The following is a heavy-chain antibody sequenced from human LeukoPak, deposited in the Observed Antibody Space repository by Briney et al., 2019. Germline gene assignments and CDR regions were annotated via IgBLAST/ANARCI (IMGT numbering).Heavy chain of an antibody. CDR3: ARDSSGWYLSWFDP. CDR1: GGTFSSYA. CDR2: ISAYNGNT. D-gene: IGHD6-19*01. V-gene: IGHV1-18*01. J-gene: IGHJ5*02. Sequence: ASVKVSCKASGGTFSSYAISWVRQAPGQGLEWMGWISAYNGNTNYAQKLQGRVTMTTDTSTSTAYMELRSLRSDDTTVYYCARDSSGWYLSWFDPWGQGTLVTVSS.